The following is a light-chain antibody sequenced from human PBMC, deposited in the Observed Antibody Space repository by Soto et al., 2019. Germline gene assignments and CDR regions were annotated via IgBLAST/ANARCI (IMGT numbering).Light chain of an antibody. CDR1: SSDVGGYNY. J-gene: IGLJ2*01. CDR3: SSYTSSTIVV. CDR2: DVS. V-gene: IGLV2-14*01. Sequence: QAASVSGSPGQSITISCTGTSSDVGGYNYVSWYQQHPGRAPKLIIYDVSNRPSGVSNRFSGSKSGSTASLSISGLQAEDEAHYYCSSYTSSTIVVFGGGTKLTVL.